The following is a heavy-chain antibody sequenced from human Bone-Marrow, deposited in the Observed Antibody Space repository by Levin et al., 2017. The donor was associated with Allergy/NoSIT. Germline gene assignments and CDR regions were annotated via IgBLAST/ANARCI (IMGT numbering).Heavy chain of an antibody. J-gene: IGHJ6*02. CDR3: ARDRTYGILRNYGMDV. Sequence: PSETLSLTCAASGFTFNKFGMNWVRQAPGKRLEWVSSISSSSSHVYYADSVKGRFTISRDNAKNSLYLQMNSLRVEDTAVYYCARDRTYGILRNYGMDVWGQGTTVTVSS. V-gene: IGHV3-21*01. CDR1: GFTFNKFG. CDR2: ISSSSSHV. D-gene: IGHD4-17*01.